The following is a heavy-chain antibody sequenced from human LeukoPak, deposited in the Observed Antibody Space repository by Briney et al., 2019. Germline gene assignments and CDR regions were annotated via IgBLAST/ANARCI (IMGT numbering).Heavy chain of an antibody. V-gene: IGHV3-9*01. CDR2: ISWNSGSI. J-gene: IGHJ4*02. CDR3: ARKIRPPDY. CDR1: GFTFDDYA. Sequence: GGSLRLSCAASGFTFDDYAMHWVRQAPGKGLEWVSGISWNSGSIGYADSVKGRFTISRDNAKNSLYLQMNSLRAEDTAVYYCARKIRPPDYWGQGTLVTVSS.